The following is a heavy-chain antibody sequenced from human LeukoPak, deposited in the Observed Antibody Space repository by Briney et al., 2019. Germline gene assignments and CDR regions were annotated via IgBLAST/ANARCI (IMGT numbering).Heavy chain of an antibody. CDR1: GGSISSSSYY. V-gene: IGHV4-39*01. CDR2: IYYSGST. CDR3: ARAHITIDY. Sequence: SETLSLTCTVSGGSISSSSYYWGWIRQPPGKGLEWIGSIYYSGSTYYNPSLKSRVTISVDTSKNQFSLKLSSVTAADTAVYYCARAHITIDYWGQGTLVTVSS. D-gene: IGHD3-3*01. J-gene: IGHJ4*02.